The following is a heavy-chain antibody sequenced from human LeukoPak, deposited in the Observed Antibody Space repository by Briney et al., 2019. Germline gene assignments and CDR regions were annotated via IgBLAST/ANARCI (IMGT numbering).Heavy chain of an antibody. V-gene: IGHV4-34*01. CDR3: ARDGGAFDI. D-gene: IGHD3-3*01. J-gene: IGHJ3*02. Sequence: ASETLSLTCAVYGGSFSGYYRSWIRQPPGKGLEWIGEVNHSGSTNYNPSLKSRVTISVDTSKNQFSLKLSSVTAADTAVYYCARDGGAFDIWGQGTMVTVSS. CDR1: GGSFSGYY. CDR2: VNHSGST.